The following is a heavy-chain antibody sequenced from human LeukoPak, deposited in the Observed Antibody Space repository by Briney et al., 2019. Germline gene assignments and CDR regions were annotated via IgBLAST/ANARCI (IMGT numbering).Heavy chain of an antibody. CDR3: ARDLGFLEWLYAFDI. Sequence: GGSLRLSCAASGFTFSSYSMNWVRQAPGKGLEWVSSISSSSSYIYYADSVKGRFTISRDNAKNSLYLQMNSLRAEDTAVYYCARDLGFLEWLYAFDIWGQGTMVTVSS. CDR2: ISSSSSYI. CDR1: GFTFSSYS. D-gene: IGHD3-3*01. V-gene: IGHV3-21*01. J-gene: IGHJ3*02.